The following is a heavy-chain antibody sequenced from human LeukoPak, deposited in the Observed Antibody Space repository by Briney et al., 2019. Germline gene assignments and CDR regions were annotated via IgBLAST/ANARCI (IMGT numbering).Heavy chain of an antibody. CDR2: IFHSGRT. D-gene: IGHD1-26*01. Sequence: SETLSLTCTVSGGSISSSSSYWGWIRQPPGKGLEWIGHIFHSGRTSYNPFLMSRVTISVDTSKNQFSLKMNPVTAADTAVYYCARTVGATILWFDPWGQGTLVTVSS. V-gene: IGHV4-39*07. CDR1: GGSISSSSSY. J-gene: IGHJ5*02. CDR3: ARTVGATILWFDP.